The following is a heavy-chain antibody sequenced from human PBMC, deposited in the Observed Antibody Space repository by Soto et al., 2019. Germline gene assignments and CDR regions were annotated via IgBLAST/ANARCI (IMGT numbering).Heavy chain of an antibody. CDR1: GFTFSSYA. J-gene: IGHJ4*02. V-gene: IGHV3-23*01. Sequence: GGSLRLSCAASGFTFSSYAMTWVRQAPGKGLEWVSAISGSGDNTYYADSVKGRFTISRDNSKNTLYLQMNSLRVEDTALYYCAKADYSYSWAPGDYWGQGTLVTVSS. CDR3: AKADYSYSWAPGDY. D-gene: IGHD6-13*01. CDR2: ISGSGDNT.